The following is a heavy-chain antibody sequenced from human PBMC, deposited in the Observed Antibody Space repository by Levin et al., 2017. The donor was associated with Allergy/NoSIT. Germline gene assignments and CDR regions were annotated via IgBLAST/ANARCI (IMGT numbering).Heavy chain of an antibody. V-gene: IGHV3-15*01. CDR3: TTGGTFGGVIARAPWYYFDY. CDR1: GFTFSNAW. J-gene: IGHJ4*02. D-gene: IGHD3-16*01. CDR2: IKSKTDGGTT. Sequence: GGSLRLSCAASGFTFSNAWMSWVRQAPGKGLEWVGRIKSKTDGGTTDYAAPVKGRFTISRDDSKNTLYLQMNSLKTEDTAVYYCTTGGTFGGVIARAPWYYFDYWGQGTLVTVSS.